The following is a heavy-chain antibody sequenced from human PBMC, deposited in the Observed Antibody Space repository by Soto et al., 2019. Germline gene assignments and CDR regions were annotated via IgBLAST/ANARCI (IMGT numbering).Heavy chain of an antibody. Sequence: HPGGSLRLSCAASGFTFSSYWMSWVRQAPGKGLEWVANIKQDGSEKYYVDSVKGRFTISRDNAKNSLYLQMNSLRAEDTAVYYCASTDYYDSSGYPGHAFDIWGQGTMVTVSS. D-gene: IGHD3-22*01. V-gene: IGHV3-7*03. CDR3: ASTDYYDSSGYPGHAFDI. CDR1: GFTFSSYW. CDR2: IKQDGSEK. J-gene: IGHJ3*02.